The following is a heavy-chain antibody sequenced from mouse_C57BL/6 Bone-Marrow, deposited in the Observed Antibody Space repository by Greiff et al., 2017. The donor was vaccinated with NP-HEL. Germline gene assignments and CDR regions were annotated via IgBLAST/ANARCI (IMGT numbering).Heavy chain of an antibody. CDR1: GYTFTSYG. Sequence: QVQLQQSGAELARPGASVKLSCKASGYTFTSYGISWVKQRTGQGLEWIGEIYPRSGNTYSNEKFKGKATLTAAKSSSTAYMVLRSLTSEYSAVYFCARRLFYAMDDWGQGTSVTVSS. V-gene: IGHV1-81*01. CDR2: IYPRSGNT. CDR3: ARRLFYAMDD. J-gene: IGHJ4*01.